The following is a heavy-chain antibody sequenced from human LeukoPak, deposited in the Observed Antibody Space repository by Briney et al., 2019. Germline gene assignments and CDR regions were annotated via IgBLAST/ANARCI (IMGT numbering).Heavy chain of an antibody. CDR1: GYTFTSYD. CDR2: MNPNSGNT. D-gene: IGHD2-2*01. V-gene: IGHV1-8*02. CDR3: ARNFVVVPAVNWFDP. J-gene: IGHJ5*02. Sequence: ASVKVSCKASGYTFTSYDINWVRQATGQGLEWMGWMNPNSGNTGYAQKFQGRVTMTRNTSISTAYMELSSLISEDTAVYYCARNFVVVPAVNWFDPWGQGTLVTVSS.